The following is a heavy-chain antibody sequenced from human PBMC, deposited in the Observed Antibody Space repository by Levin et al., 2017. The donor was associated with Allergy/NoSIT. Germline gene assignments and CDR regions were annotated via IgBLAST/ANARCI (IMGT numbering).Heavy chain of an antibody. D-gene: IGHD5-18*01. V-gene: IGHV4-34*01. CDR3: ARDRPYSYDY. CDR2: INHSGST. CDR1: GGSFSGYY. Sequence: PSETLSLTCAVYGGSFSGYYWSWIRQPPGKGLEWIGEINHSGSTNYNPSLKSRVTISVDTSKNQFSLKLSSVTAADTAVYYCARDRPYSYDYWGQGTLVTVSS. J-gene: IGHJ4*02.